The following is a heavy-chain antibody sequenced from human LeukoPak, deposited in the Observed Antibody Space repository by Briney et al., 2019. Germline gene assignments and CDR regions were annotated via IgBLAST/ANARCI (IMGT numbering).Heavy chain of an antibody. Sequence: SETLSLTCTVSGGSVSSGNYYWSWIRQPPGKGLEWIGYVSNSGSTIYNPSLKSRVTMSVDTSKNQFSLKLRSVTAADTAVYYCARSSMFRGVTVDYWGQGTLVTVSS. J-gene: IGHJ4*02. CDR3: ARSSMFRGVTVDY. V-gene: IGHV4-61*01. CDR2: VSNSGST. CDR1: GGSVSSGNYY. D-gene: IGHD3-10*01.